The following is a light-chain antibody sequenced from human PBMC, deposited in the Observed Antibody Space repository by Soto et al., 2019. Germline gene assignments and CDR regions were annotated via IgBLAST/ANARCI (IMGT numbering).Light chain of an antibody. CDR3: QQYYSYPRA. CDR1: QGISGY. J-gene: IGKJ1*01. CDR2: AAS. V-gene: IGKV1-8*01. Sequence: AIRMTQSPSSFSASTGDRVTITCRASQGISGYLAWYQQKPGKAPKLLIYAASTLKSGVPSRFSGSGSGTDFTLTISCLQSEDFATYYCQQYYSYPRAFGQGTKVEIK.